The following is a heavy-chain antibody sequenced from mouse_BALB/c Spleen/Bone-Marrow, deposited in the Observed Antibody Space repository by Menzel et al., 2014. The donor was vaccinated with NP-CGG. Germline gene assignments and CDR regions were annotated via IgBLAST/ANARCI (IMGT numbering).Heavy chain of an antibody. CDR2: IDPFNGGT. CDR1: GYSFTSYY. CDR3: ARAYDFLDY. D-gene: IGHD2-4*01. J-gene: IGHJ2*01. V-gene: IGHV1S135*01. Sequence: VQLQQSGPELMKPGASVKISCKASGYSFTSYYMHWVKQSHGKSLEWIGYIDPFNGGTSYNQKFKGKATLTVGKSSNTAYMHLSSLTSEDSAVYYCARAYDFLDYWGQGSTLTVSS.